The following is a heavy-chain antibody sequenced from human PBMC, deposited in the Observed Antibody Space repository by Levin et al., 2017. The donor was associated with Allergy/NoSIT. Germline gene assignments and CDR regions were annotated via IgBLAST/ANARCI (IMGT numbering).Heavy chain of an antibody. Sequence: GGSLRLSCAASGFIFSNYAMNWVRQAPGKGLEWVAVISSDESNKYYGDSVKGRFTISRDNSKNTLYLQMNSLIAEDTAVYYCAKQVDYGKNYFDYWGQGTLVTVSS. CDR2: ISSDESNK. CDR3: AKQVDYGKNYFDY. V-gene: IGHV3-30*18. CDR1: GFIFSNYA. D-gene: IGHD4/OR15-4a*01. J-gene: IGHJ4*02.